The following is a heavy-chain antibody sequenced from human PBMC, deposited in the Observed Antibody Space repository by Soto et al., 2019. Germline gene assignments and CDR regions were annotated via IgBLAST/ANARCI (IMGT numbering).Heavy chain of an antibody. J-gene: IGHJ6*02. V-gene: IGHV4-59*12. D-gene: IGHD1-1*01. CDR1: GGSISSYY. Sequence: PSETLSLTCTVSGGSISSYYWSWIRQPPGKGLEWIGYIYYSGSTNYNPSLKSRVTISVDTSKNTLYLQMNSLRAEDTALYYCTKDKHWYGMDIWGQGTTVTVSS. CDR3: TKDKHWYGMDI. CDR2: IYYSGST.